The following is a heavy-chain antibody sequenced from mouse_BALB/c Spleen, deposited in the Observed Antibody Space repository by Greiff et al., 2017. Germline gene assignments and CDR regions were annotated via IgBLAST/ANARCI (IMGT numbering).Heavy chain of an antibody. CDR3: AKKGNFSITTVVDWYFDV. CDR1: GFSLTSYG. D-gene: IGHD1-1*01. CDR2: IWRGGST. V-gene: IGHV2-5-1*01. J-gene: IGHJ1*01. Sequence: QVQLQQSGPSLVQPSQSLSITCTVSGFSLTSYGVHWVRQSPGKGLEWLGVIWRGGSTDYNAAFMSRLSITKDNSKSQVFFKMNSLQADDTAIYYCAKKGNFSITTVVDWYFDVWGAGTTVTVSS.